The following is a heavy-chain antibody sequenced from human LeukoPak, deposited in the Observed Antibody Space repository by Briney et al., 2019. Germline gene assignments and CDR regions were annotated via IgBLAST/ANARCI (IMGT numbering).Heavy chain of an antibody. CDR3: ARYSASYYYGSGSYVDWFDP. D-gene: IGHD3-10*01. CDR1: GYTFTSYG. J-gene: IGHJ5*02. V-gene: IGHV1-18*01. Sequence: AAVKVSCKASGYTFTSYGISGVRQAPEQGLDWMGWISAYNGNTNYAQKLQGRVTMTTDTSTSTAYMELRSLRSDDTAVYYCARYSASYYYGSGSYVDWFDPWGQGTLVTVSS. CDR2: ISAYNGNT.